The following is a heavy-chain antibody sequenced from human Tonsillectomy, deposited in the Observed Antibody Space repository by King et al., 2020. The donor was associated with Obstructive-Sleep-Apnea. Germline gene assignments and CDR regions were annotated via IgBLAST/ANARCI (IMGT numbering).Heavy chain of an antibody. CDR3: TTDYTITMVRGVIRRGNYYGMDV. Sequence: QLVQSGGGLVKPGGSLRLSCAASGFTFSNAWMSWVRQAPGKGLEWVGRIKSKTDGGTTDYAAPVKGRFTISRDDSKNTLYLQMNSLKTEDTAVYYCTTDYTITMVRGVIRRGNYYGMDVWGQGTTVTVSS. D-gene: IGHD3-10*01. J-gene: IGHJ6*02. V-gene: IGHV3-15*01. CDR1: GFTFSNAW. CDR2: IKSKTDGGTT.